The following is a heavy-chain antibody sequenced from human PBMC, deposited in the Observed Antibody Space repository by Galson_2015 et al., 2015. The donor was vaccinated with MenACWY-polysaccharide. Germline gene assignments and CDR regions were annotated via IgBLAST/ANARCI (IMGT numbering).Heavy chain of an antibody. J-gene: IGHJ4*02. CDR3: TRGSKYSANYGGD. V-gene: IGHV3-74*01. Sequence: ILSDGSSTSYADSVRGRFTISRDNAKNMLHLQMNGLRGEDTAVYYCTRGSKYSANYGGDWGKGTLVTVSS. D-gene: IGHD6-6*01. CDR2: ILSDGSST.